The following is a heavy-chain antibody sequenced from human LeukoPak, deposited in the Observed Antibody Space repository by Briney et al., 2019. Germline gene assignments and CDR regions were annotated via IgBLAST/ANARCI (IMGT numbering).Heavy chain of an antibody. CDR3: ARDQDGYIPDAFDI. J-gene: IGHJ3*02. CDR2: ISSSSSTI. CDR1: GFTFSSYS. Sequence: GGSLRLSCAASGFTFSSYSMNWVRQAPGKGLEWVSYISSSSSTIYYADSVKGRFTISRDNAKNSLYLQMNSLRAEDTAVYYCARDQDGYIPDAFDIWGQGTMVTVSS. D-gene: IGHD5-24*01. V-gene: IGHV3-48*01.